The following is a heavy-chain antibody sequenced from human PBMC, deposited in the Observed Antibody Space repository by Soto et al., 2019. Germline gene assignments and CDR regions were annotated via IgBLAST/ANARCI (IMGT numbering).Heavy chain of an antibody. CDR1: GYTFTSYD. CDR3: ARDVLVPAATDYYYYGMDV. Sequence: QVQLVQSGAEVKKPGASVKVSCKASGYTFTSYDINWVRQATGQGLEWMGWMNPNSGNTGYAQKFQGRVTMTRNTSISTADMEVSSLRSEDTAVYYCARDVLVPAATDYYYYGMDVWGQGTTVTVSS. D-gene: IGHD2-2*01. V-gene: IGHV1-8*01. J-gene: IGHJ6*02. CDR2: MNPNSGNT.